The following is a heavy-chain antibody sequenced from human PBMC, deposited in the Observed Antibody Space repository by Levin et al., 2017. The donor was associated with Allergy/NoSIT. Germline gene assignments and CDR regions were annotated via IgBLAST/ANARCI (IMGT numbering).Heavy chain of an antibody. V-gene: IGHV4-4*07. D-gene: IGHD2-15*01. CDR2: IYTSGST. CDR1: GGSISSYY. Sequence: KAGGSLRLSCTVSGGSISSYYWSWIRQPAGKGLEWIGRIYTSGSTNYNPSLKSRVTMSVDTSKNQFSLKLSSVTAADTAVYYCARDPIVNCSGGSCYSGAFDIWGQGTMVTVSS. J-gene: IGHJ3*02. CDR3: ARDPIVNCSGGSCYSGAFDI.